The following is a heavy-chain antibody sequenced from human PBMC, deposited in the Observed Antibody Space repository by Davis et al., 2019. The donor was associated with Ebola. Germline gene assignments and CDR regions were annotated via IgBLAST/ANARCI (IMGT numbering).Heavy chain of an antibody. Sequence: GSLRLSCAASGFTFSSNSMNWVRQAPGKGLEWIGEINHSGGRNYNPSLKSRLTISVDTSTSQFSLKLTSVTAADTAIYYCARGSAAGPWGLNPWGQGTLVTVSS. CDR3: ARGSAAGPWGLNP. J-gene: IGHJ5*02. CDR2: INHSGGR. CDR1: GFTFSSNS. D-gene: IGHD6-13*01. V-gene: IGHV4-34*01.